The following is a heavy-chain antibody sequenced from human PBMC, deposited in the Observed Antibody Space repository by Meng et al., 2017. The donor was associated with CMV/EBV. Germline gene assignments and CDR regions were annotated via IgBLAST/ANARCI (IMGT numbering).Heavy chain of an antibody. CDR3: ATGATTSRFRVDY. CDR2: IIPIFGTA. CDR1: GGTFSSYA. J-gene: IGHJ4*02. D-gene: IGHD2-2*01. V-gene: IGHV1-69*05. Sequence: SVKVSCKASGGTFSSYAISWVRQAPGQGLEWMGGIIPIFGTANYAQKFQGRVTITTDESTSTAYMELSSLRSEDTADYYCATGATTSRFRVDYWGQGTLVTVSS.